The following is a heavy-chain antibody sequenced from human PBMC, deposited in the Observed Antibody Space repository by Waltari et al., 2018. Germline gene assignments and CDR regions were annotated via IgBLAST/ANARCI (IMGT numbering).Heavy chain of an antibody. CDR1: GFTFSSFG. V-gene: IGHV3-30*02. CDR3: AKERGGAADFDY. Sequence: QVQLVESGGGVVQPGGSLRVSCAASGFTFSSFGMHWVRQAPGKGLEWVAFIQNDGRNKYYADSVKGRFTISRDNSRNTLYLQMNSLRAEDTAVYYCAKERGGAADFDYWGQGTLVTVSS. J-gene: IGHJ4*02. CDR2: IQNDGRNK. D-gene: IGHD6-13*01.